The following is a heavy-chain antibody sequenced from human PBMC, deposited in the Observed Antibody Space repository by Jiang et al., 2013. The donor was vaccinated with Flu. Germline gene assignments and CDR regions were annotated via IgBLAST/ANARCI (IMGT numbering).Heavy chain of an antibody. CDR1: GGSFSGYY. CDR2: INHSGST. Sequence: LLKPSETLSLTCAVYGGSFSGYYWSWIRQPPGKGLEWIGEINHSGSTNYNPSLKSRVTISVDTSKNQFSLKLSSVTAADTAVYYCARGRQLWFWGQGTLVTVSS. J-gene: IGHJ4*02. D-gene: IGHD5-18*01. V-gene: IGHV4-34*01. CDR3: ARGRQLWF.